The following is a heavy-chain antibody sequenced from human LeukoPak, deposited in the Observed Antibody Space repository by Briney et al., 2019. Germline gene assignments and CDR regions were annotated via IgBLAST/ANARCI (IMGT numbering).Heavy chain of an antibody. J-gene: IGHJ4*02. Sequence: GGSLRLSCAASGFTFNSYAMSWVRQFPGKGLNQLSVISPGGVTTYYTASVKGRFTISRDNFKNTLDLQMSSLRAEDTALYYCAKDNLLAQSDSTLGKNHFDYWGQGTLVTVSS. CDR3: AKDNLLAQSDSTLGKNHFDY. CDR1: GFTFNSYA. CDR2: ISPGGVTT. D-gene: IGHD2/OR15-2a*01. V-gene: IGHV3-23*01.